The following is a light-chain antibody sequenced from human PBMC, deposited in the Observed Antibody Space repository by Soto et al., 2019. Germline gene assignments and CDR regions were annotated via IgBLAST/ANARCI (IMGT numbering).Light chain of an antibody. Sequence: DIQMTQSPSTLSASVGDRVTITCRASQSIRRRLAWHQQKPGKAPKLLIYDASSLESGVPSRFSGSGSGTEFTLTISSLQPDDFATYYCQQYNSYPLTFGGGTKVEIK. CDR3: QQYNSYPLT. CDR2: DAS. CDR1: QSIRRR. J-gene: IGKJ4*01. V-gene: IGKV1-5*01.